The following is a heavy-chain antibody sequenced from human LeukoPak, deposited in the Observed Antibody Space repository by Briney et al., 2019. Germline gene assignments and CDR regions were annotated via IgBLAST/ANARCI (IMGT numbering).Heavy chain of an antibody. CDR1: GFTFITYP. D-gene: IGHD2/OR15-2a*01. J-gene: IGHJ4*02. CDR2: ITSTGGDT. Sequence: GGSLRLPCSASGFTFITYPLHWVRQAPGKGLEYVSSITSTGGDTYYADSVKGRFTIFRDNFKNMLFLQMSSLRAEDTAVYYCVKGGNFDYWGQGTLVTVSS. V-gene: IGHV3-64D*06. CDR3: VKGGNFDY.